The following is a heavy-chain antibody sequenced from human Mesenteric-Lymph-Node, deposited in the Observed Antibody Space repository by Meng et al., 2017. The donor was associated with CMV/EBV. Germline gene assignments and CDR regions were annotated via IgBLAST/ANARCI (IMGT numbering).Heavy chain of an antibody. J-gene: IGHJ3*02. CDR2: ISSGVNT. CDR1: GFTVSSTY. V-gene: IGHV3-66*02. CDR3: ARDSYDAFDI. D-gene: IGHD3-22*01. Sequence: GGSLRLSCVASGFTVSSTYMSWVRQAPGKGLEWVSLISSGVNTYYADSVRGRFTISRDNSKNTLYLQMNTLRVEDTAVYYCARDSYDAFDIWGQGTMVTVSS.